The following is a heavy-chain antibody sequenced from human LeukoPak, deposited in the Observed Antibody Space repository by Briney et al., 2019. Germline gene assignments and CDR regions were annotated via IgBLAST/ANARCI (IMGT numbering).Heavy chain of an antibody. CDR2: IYYSGST. Sequence: SETLSLTCTVSGGSISSTSYYWGWIRQPPGKGLEWIVSIYYSGSTYYNPSLKSRVTISLATSKNQFSLKLSSVTAADTAVYYCARHRYSAYASSDYWGQGTLVTVSS. D-gene: IGHD5-12*01. CDR3: ARHRYSAYASSDY. V-gene: IGHV4-39*01. CDR1: GGSISSTSYY. J-gene: IGHJ4*02.